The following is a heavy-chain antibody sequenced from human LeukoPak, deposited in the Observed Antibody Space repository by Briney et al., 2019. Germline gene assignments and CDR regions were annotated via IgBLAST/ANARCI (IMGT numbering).Heavy chain of an antibody. CDR2: IYTSGST. V-gene: IGHV4-61*02. Sequence: SQTLSLTCTVSGGSISSGSYYWSWIRQPAGKGLEWIGRIYTSGSTNYNPSLRSRVTISVDTSKTQFSLKLSSVTAADTAVYYCAREGGYAATFDYWGQGTLVTVSS. CDR3: AREGGYAATFDY. CDR1: GGSISSGSYY. D-gene: IGHD5-12*01. J-gene: IGHJ4*02.